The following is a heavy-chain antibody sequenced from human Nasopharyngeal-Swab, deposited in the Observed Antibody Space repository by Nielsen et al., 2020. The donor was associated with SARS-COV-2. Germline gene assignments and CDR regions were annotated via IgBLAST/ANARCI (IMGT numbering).Heavy chain of an antibody. Sequence: SETLSLTCAVFGGSFSGNYRSWIRQPPGKGLEWIGEINHSGSTNYNPSLKRRVTISIDTSKNQLSLKLSSVTAADTAVYYCARFPYDSWVNGMDVWGQGTTVTVSS. D-gene: IGHD3-22*01. J-gene: IGHJ6*02. CDR3: ARFPYDSWVNGMDV. CDR2: INHSGST. CDR1: GGSFSGNY. V-gene: IGHV4-34*01.